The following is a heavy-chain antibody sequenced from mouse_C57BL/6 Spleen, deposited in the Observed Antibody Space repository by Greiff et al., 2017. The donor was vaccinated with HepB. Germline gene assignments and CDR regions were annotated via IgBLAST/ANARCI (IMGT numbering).Heavy chain of an antibody. Sequence: QVQLQQPGAELVKPGASVKLSCKASGYTFTSYWMHWVKQRPGQGLEWIGMIQPNSGSTNYNEKFKSKATLTVDKSSSTAYMQLSSLTSEDSAVYYCARRSSWYFDVWGTGTTVTVSS. D-gene: IGHD1-1*01. CDR3: ARRSSWYFDV. CDR1: GYTFTSYW. V-gene: IGHV1-64*01. J-gene: IGHJ1*03. CDR2: IQPNSGST.